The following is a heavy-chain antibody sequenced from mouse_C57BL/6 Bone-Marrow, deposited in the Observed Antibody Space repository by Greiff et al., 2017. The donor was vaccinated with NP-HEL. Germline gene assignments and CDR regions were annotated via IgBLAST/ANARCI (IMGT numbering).Heavy chain of an antibody. CDR1: GYSITSGYY. Sequence: EVKLQESGPGLVKPSQSLSLTCSVTGYSITSGYYWNWIRQFPGNKLEWMGYISYDGSNNYNPSLKNRISITRDTSKNQFFLKLNSVTTEDTATYYCARKLTGTYWYFDVWGTGTTVTVSS. CDR2: ISYDGSN. V-gene: IGHV3-6*01. D-gene: IGHD4-1*01. J-gene: IGHJ1*03. CDR3: ARKLTGTYWYFDV.